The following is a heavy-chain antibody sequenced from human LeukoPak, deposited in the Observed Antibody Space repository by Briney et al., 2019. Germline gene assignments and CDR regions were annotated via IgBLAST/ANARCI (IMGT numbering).Heavy chain of an antibody. Sequence: GGSLRLSCAASGLTFSDYWMHWVRQAPGKGLVWVSRMNSDGSTTTYADSVKGRFTISRDNAKNTLYLQMNSLRAEDTAMYCCATALIGSSGLPEHWGQGTLVTVSS. J-gene: IGHJ4*02. D-gene: IGHD3-22*01. CDR3: ATALIGSSGLPEH. CDR2: MNSDGSTT. V-gene: IGHV3-74*01. CDR1: GLTFSDYW.